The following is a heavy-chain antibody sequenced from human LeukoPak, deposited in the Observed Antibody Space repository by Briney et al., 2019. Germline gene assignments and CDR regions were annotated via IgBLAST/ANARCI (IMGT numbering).Heavy chain of an antibody. V-gene: IGHV3-30*04. D-gene: IGHD1-14*01. J-gene: IGHJ6*02. CDR3: AKDYRNGAQYYYYGMDV. CDR2: ISYDGSNK. Sequence: GGSLRLSCTASGFTFGDYAMSWVRQAPGKGLEWVAVISYDGSNKYYADSVKGRFTISRDNSKNTLYLQMNSLRAEDTAVYYCAKDYRNGAQYYYYGMDVWGQGTTVTVSS. CDR1: GFTFGDYA.